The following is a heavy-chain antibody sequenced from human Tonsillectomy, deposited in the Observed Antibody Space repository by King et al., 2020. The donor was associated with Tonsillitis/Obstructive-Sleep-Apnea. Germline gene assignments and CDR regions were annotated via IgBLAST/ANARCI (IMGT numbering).Heavy chain of an antibody. V-gene: IGHV3-7*04. Sequence: VQLVESGGGLVQPGGALRLSCAASGFTCSNFWMSWVRQVPGKGLEVLANIKQEGSEKYYVVSVKGRVTISRENSKNSLYLQLNSLRAEDTAVFYCAREWSTSSMDVWGKGTTVTVSS. CDR1: GFTCSNFW. D-gene: IGHD2-2*01. CDR3: AREWSTSSMDV. J-gene: IGHJ6*03. CDR2: IKQEGSEK.